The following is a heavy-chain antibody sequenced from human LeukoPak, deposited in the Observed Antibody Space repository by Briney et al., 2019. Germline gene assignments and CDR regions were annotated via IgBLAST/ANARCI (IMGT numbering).Heavy chain of an antibody. CDR3: AGYFARTGYYAEGFDI. V-gene: IGHV3-66*01. CDR1: GFTVSSNY. J-gene: IGHJ3*02. CDR2: IYSGGST. Sequence: GGSLRLSCAASGFTVSSNYMSWVRQAPGKGLEWVSVIYSGGSTYYADSVKGRFTISRDNSKNTLYLQMNSLRAEDTAVYYCAGYFARTGYYAEGFDIWGQGTMVTVSS. D-gene: IGHD3/OR15-3a*01.